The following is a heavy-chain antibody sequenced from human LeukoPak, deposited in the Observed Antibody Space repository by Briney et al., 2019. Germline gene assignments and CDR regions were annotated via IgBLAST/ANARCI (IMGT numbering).Heavy chain of an antibody. D-gene: IGHD3-10*01. Sequence: ASVKVSCKASGGTFSSYAISWVRQAPGQGLEWMGRIIPILGIANYAQKFQGRVTITADKSTSTAYMELSSLRSEDTAVYYCAREIRHFGELVGYFDYWGQGTLVTVSS. CDR2: IIPILGIA. CDR3: AREIRHFGELVGYFDY. CDR1: GGTFSSYA. J-gene: IGHJ4*02. V-gene: IGHV1-69*04.